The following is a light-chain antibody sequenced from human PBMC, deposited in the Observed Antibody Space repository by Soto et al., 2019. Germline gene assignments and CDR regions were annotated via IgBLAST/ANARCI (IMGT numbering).Light chain of an antibody. CDR3: QQYSNWPT. CDR2: GAS. CDR1: QSVSAN. Sequence: EMVMTQSPATLSVSQGGRATLSCRASQSVSANLAWYQQKPGQAPRLLIFGASTRATGIPARFSGSGSGTEYTLTISSLQSEDFAVYYCQQYSNWPTFGQGTKVDIK. J-gene: IGKJ1*01. V-gene: IGKV3-15*01.